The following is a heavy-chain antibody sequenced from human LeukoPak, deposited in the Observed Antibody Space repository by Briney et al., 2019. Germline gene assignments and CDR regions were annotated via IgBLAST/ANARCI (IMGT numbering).Heavy chain of an antibody. CDR2: IYSDNT. Sequence: GGSLRLSCTVSGFTVSSNSMSWVRQAPGKGLEWVSFIYSDNTHYSDSVKGRFTISRDNAKNSLYLQMNSLRAEDTAVYYCARAGDIGYGDYHFDYWGQGTLVTVSS. CDR1: GFTVSSNS. V-gene: IGHV3-53*01. CDR3: ARAGDIGYGDYHFDY. D-gene: IGHD4-17*01. J-gene: IGHJ4*02.